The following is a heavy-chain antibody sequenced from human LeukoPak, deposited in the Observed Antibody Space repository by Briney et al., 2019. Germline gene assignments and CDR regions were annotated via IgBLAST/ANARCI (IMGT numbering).Heavy chain of an antibody. J-gene: IGHJ4*02. Sequence: PSETLSLTCTVSGGSISTYHWSWIRQPPERGLQWIGYIYYSGSTNYNPSLKSRVTISVDTSKNQFSLKLSSVTAADTAVYYCARGVVVVAATGPFFDYWGQRTLVTVSS. V-gene: IGHV4-59*12. CDR2: IYYSGST. CDR3: ARGVVVVAATGPFFDY. CDR1: GGSISTYH. D-gene: IGHD2-15*01.